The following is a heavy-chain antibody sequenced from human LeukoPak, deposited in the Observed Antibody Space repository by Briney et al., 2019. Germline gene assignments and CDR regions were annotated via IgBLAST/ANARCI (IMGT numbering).Heavy chain of an antibody. CDR1: GYTFTGYY. CDR3: ATRGQSGYDPTDAFDI. Sequence: ASVKVSCKASGYTFTGYYMHWVRQAPGQGLEWMGWINPNSGGTNYAQKFQGRVTMTEDTSTDTAYMELSSLRSEDTAVYYCATRGQSGYDPTDAFDIWGQGTMVTVSS. J-gene: IGHJ3*02. D-gene: IGHD5-12*01. CDR2: INPNSGGT. V-gene: IGHV1-2*02.